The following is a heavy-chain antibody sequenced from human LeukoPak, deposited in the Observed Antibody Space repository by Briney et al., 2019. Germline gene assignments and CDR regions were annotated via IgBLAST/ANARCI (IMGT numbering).Heavy chain of an antibody. J-gene: IGHJ5*02. Sequence: ASVKVSCKASGYTFTSYAMHWVRQAPGQRLEWMGWINAGNGNTKYSQEFQGRVTITRDTSASTAYMELSSLRSEDMAVYYCARGRRATNWFDPWGQGTLVTVSS. CDR3: ARGRRATNWFDP. V-gene: IGHV1-3*03. CDR2: INAGNGNT. CDR1: GYTFTSYA.